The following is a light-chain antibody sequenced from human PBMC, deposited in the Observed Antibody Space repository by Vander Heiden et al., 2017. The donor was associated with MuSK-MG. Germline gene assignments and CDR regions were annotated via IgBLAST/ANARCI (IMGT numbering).Light chain of an antibody. CDR1: SSDVGGYNY. CDR2: DVS. CDR3: SSYTSSSTWV. J-gene: IGLJ3*02. Sequence: SALTQPAAVAGSLGQPSTISCTGTSSDVGGYNYVSWYHQHPGKAPKLMIYDVSNRPSGVSNRFSGSKSSNATSRTISGLQAEDEADYYCSSYTSSSTWVFGGGTKLTVL. V-gene: IGLV2-14*01.